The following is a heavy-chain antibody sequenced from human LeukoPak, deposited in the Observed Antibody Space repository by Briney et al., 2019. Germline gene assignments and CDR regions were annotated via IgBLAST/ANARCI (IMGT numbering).Heavy chain of an antibody. CDR3: SVNMGSGYRFDY. D-gene: IGHD3-22*01. CDR1: GFTFSSYG. V-gene: IGHV3-30*03. Sequence: GGSLRLSCAASGFTFSSYGMYWVRQAPGKGLEWVATISYDGSNTYYADSLKGRFTISRDISKNTLYLQMNSLRAEDTAVYYCSVNMGSGYRFDYWGQGTLVTVSS. CDR2: ISYDGSNT. J-gene: IGHJ4*02.